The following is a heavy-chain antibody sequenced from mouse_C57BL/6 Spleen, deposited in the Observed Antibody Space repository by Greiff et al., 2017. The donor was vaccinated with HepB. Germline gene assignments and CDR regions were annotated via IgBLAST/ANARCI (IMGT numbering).Heavy chain of an antibody. CDR2: IDPHSGGT. CDR1: GYTFTSYW. V-gene: IGHV1-72*01. Sequence: VQLQQSGAELVKPGASVKLSCKASGYTFTSYWMHWVKQRPGRGLEWIGRIDPHSGGTKYNEKFKSKATLTVDKPSITAYMQLSSLTSEDSAVYYCARSRQRDAMDYWGQGTSVTVSS. CDR3: ARSRQRDAMDY. J-gene: IGHJ4*01.